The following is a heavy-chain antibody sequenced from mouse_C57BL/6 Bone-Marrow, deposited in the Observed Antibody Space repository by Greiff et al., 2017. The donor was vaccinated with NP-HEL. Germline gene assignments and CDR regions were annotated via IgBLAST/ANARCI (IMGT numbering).Heavy chain of an antibody. CDR1: GYTFTGYW. J-gene: IGHJ4*01. CDR3: ARAYGNFGYYYAMDY. CDR2: IHPNSGST. D-gene: IGHD2-1*01. Sequence: QVQLQQPGAELVKPGASVKLSCKASGYTFTGYWMHWVKQRPGQGLEWIGMIHPNSGSTNYNEKFKSKATLTVDKSSSTAYMQLSSLTSEDSAVYYCARAYGNFGYYYAMDYWGQGTSVTVSS. V-gene: IGHV1-64*01.